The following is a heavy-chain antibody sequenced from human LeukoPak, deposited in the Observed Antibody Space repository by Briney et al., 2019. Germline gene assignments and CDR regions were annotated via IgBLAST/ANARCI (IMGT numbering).Heavy chain of an antibody. D-gene: IGHD1-26*01. CDR1: GFTFSDHY. CDR2: TRNKANSYTT. Sequence: GGSLRLSCAASGFTFSDHYMDWVRQAPGKGLEWVGRTRNKANSYTTEYAASVKGRFTISRDDSKNSLYLQMNSLKTEDTAVYYCARPGYSGSPLDYWGQGTLVTVSS. V-gene: IGHV3-72*01. J-gene: IGHJ4*02. CDR3: ARPGYSGSPLDY.